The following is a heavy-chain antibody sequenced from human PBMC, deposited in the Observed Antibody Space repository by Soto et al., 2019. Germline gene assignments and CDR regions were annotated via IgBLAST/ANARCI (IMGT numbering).Heavy chain of an antibody. V-gene: IGHV4-59*01. CDR2: IYYSGST. Sequence: SETLSLTCTVSGGSISSYYWSWIRQPPGKGLEWIGYIYYSGSTNYNPSLKSRVTISVDTSKNQFSLKLSPVTAADTAVYYCARVWEDYYYYYGMDVWGQGTTVTV. D-gene: IGHD3-16*01. J-gene: IGHJ6*02. CDR3: ARVWEDYYYYYGMDV. CDR1: GGSISSYY.